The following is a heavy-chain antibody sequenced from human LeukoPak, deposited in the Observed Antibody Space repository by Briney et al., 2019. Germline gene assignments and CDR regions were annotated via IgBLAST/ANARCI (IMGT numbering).Heavy chain of an antibody. CDR3: AKGSGYSSSWYYPDY. CDR1: GFTYSSYA. Sequence: GGSLRLSCAASGFTYSSYAMSWVRQGPGKGLEWVSAISGSGGSTYYADSVKGRFTISRDNSKNTLYLQMNSLRAEDTAVYYCAKGSGYSSSWYYPDYWGQGTLVTVSS. CDR2: ISGSGGST. V-gene: IGHV3-23*01. J-gene: IGHJ4*02. D-gene: IGHD6-13*01.